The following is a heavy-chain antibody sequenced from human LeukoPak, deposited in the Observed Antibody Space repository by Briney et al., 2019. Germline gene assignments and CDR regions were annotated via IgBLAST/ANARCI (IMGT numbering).Heavy chain of an antibody. V-gene: IGHV3-48*04. Sequence: GGSLRLPCGASELAFKNVWMTWVRQAPGKGLEWVSYISSSSSTIYYADSVKGRFTISGDNAKNSLYLQMNSLRAEDTAVYYCARVSDISRTYYFDYWGQGTLVTVSS. D-gene: IGHD2-15*01. J-gene: IGHJ4*02. CDR3: ARVSDISRTYYFDY. CDR1: ELAFKNVW. CDR2: ISSSSSTI.